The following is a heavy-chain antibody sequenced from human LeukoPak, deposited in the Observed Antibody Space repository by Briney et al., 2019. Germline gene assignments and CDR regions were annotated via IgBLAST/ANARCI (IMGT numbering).Heavy chain of an antibody. CDR2: ISSSSSNI. CDR3: AKVDWNLDY. V-gene: IGHV3-48*02. D-gene: IGHD1-1*01. Sequence: GGSLRLSWAASGFTFSSYSMNWVRQAPGKGLEWVSYISSSSSNIYYADSVKGRFTISRDNAKNSLYLQMNSLRDEDTAVYYGAKVDWNLDYWGQGTLVTVSS. CDR1: GFTFSSYS. J-gene: IGHJ4*02.